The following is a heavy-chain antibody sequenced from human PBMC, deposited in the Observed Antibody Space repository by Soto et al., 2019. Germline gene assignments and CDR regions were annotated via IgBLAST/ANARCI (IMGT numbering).Heavy chain of an antibody. CDR1: GYKFTTFW. D-gene: IGHD2-15*01. Sequence: GESLKISCQASGYKFTTFWLNWVRQPPGKGLEWLGRIDPTDSFTNYSPPFEGHVTISVDRSISTAYLQWNSLQASDTAIYYCARPASGGSRDAFDVWGQGTTVTVSS. CDR3: ARPASGGSRDAFDV. CDR2: IDPTDSFT. V-gene: IGHV5-10-1*01. J-gene: IGHJ3*01.